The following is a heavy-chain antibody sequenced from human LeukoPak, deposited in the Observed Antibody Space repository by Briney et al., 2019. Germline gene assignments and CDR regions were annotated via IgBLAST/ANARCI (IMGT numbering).Heavy chain of an antibody. D-gene: IGHD4-23*01. V-gene: IGHV3-7*01. J-gene: IGHJ4*02. Sequence: GGSLRLSCAASGFTFSSYWMSWVRQAPGKGLEWVANIKQEGSGKYFVDSVKGRFTISRDNSKNSLYLQMNSLRAEDTAVYYCARGSNSAFDYWGQGTLVTVSS. CDR2: IKQEGSGK. CDR3: ARGSNSAFDY. CDR1: GFTFSSYW.